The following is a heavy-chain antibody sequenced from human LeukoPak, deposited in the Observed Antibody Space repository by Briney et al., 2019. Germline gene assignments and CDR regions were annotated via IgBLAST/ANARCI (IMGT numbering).Heavy chain of an antibody. CDR3: ARGKTYYYGSGSYGPPFDY. CDR1: GGSISSYY. V-gene: IGHV4-59*12. Sequence: SETLSLTCTVSGGSISSYYWSWIRQPPGKGLEWIGYIYYSGSTNYNPSLKSRVTMSVDTSQNQFSLKLSSVTAADTAVYYCARGKTYYYGSGSYGPPFDYWGQGTLVTVSS. J-gene: IGHJ4*02. CDR2: IYYSGST. D-gene: IGHD3-10*01.